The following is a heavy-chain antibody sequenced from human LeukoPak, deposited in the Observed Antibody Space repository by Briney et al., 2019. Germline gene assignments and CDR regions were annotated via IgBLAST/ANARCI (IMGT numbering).Heavy chain of an antibody. J-gene: IGHJ4*02. V-gene: IGHV3-30*18. CDR3: AKDRGLRYFDWLSELDY. CDR1: GFTFSNYG. CDR2: ISYDGSNK. Sequence: GRSLRLSCAASGFTFSNYGMHWVRQAPGKGLEWVAVISYDGSNKYHADSVKGRFTISRDNSKNTLYLQMNSLRAEDTAVYYCAKDRGLRYFDWLSELDYWGQGTLVTVSS. D-gene: IGHD3-9*01.